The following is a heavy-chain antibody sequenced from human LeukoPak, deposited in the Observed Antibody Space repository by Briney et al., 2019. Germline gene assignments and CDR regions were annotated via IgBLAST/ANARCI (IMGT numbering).Heavy chain of an antibody. CDR1: GFTFSSYW. J-gene: IGHJ4*02. Sequence: GGSLRLSCAASGFTFSSYWMHWVRQAPGKGLVWVSRINSDGSSTSYADSVKGRFTISRDNAKNTLYLQMNSLRAEDTAVYYCASYSSGWYRDRNYFDYWGQGTLVTVSS. V-gene: IGHV3-74*01. D-gene: IGHD6-19*01. CDR2: INSDGSST. CDR3: ASYSSGWYRDRNYFDY.